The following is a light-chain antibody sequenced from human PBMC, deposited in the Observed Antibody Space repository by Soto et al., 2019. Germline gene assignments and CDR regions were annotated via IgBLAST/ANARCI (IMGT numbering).Light chain of an antibody. CDR2: AAS. CDR1: QIISTY. J-gene: IGKJ1*01. Sequence: LQTTECPASLSASVADRLTIACRASQIISTYLNWCRQKPGKAPELLIYAASSLQSGVPSRFSGSGSGTIFTLTISSLKPEDVAVCYCQERTGGTPWTFGQGTKV. CDR3: QERTGGTPWT. V-gene: IGKV1-39*01.